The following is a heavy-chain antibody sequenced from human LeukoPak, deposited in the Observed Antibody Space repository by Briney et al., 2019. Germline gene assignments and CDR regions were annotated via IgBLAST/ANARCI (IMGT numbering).Heavy chain of an antibody. V-gene: IGHV3-23*01. CDR3: AKDIVLIPAAAFDS. CDR2: FTGSGDDT. J-gene: IGHJ4*02. D-gene: IGHD2-2*01. Sequence: GGSLRLSCAASGFTFSSYSMNWVRRAPGKGLEWVSTFTGSGDDTYYADSVKGRFTISRDNSKNTLYLQMNSLRADDTAVYYCAKDIVLIPAAAFDSWGQGTLVTVSS. CDR1: GFTFSSYS.